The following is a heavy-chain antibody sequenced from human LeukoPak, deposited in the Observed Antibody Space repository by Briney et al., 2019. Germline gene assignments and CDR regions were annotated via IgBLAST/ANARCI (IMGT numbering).Heavy chain of an antibody. CDR2: ISGGGGST. CDR3: AKDLAAVPSNKYLAY. Sequence: PGGSLRLSCAASGFAFSTYDMTWVRQAPGKGLEWVSSISGGGGSTYYADTMKGRFTTSRDKSNNTVKLQMNGLRAEDTAVDYCAKDLAAVPSNKYLAYWGQGTLVTVSS. J-gene: IGHJ4*02. D-gene: IGHD6-19*01. V-gene: IGHV3-23*01. CDR1: GFAFSTYD.